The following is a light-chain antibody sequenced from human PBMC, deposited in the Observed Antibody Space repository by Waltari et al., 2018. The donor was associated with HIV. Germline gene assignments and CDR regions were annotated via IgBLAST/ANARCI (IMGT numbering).Light chain of an antibody. V-gene: IGKV3-15*01. J-gene: IGKJ2*01. CDR1: QSVSGN. Sequence: ETVLTHSPVTLSVSPGERVTLSCRASQSVSGNLVWYQQKPGQAPRLLIYAASSRATDIPARFSGSGSGTDYTLTISNLQSEDSAVYYCQQNIHWPPYTFGQGTKLEIK. CDR3: QQNIHWPPYT. CDR2: AAS.